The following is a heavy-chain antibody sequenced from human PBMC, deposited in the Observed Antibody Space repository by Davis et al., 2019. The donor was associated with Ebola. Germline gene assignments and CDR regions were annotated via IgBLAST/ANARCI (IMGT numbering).Heavy chain of an antibody. CDR2: IDHTGYT. J-gene: IGHJ4*02. V-gene: IGHV4-34*01. CDR3: ARIEGWHGVLEK. CDR1: GGSFNGYY. D-gene: IGHD5-24*01. Sequence: SETLSPTCAVSGGSFNGYYWTWIRQPPGKGLEYIGEIDHTGYTNYNPSLGGRVTISLDTSKNQFSLNVDSVTAADTAVYYCARIEGWHGVLEKWGQGTLVTVSS.